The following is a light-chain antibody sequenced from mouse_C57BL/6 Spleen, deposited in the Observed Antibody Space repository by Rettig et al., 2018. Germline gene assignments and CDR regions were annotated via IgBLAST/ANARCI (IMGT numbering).Light chain of an antibody. Sequence: QIVLTQSPAIMSASPGEKVTMTCSASSSVSYMYWYQQKPGSSPRLLIYDTSNLASGVPVRFSGSGSGTSYSLTISRMEAEDAATYYCQQWSGYPFTFGSGTKLEI. J-gene: IGKJ4*01. V-gene: IGKV4-55*01. CDR2: DTS. CDR1: SSVSY. CDR3: QQWSGYPFT.